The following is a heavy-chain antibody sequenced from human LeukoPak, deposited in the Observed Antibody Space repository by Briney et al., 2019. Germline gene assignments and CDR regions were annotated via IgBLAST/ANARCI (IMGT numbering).Heavy chain of an antibody. CDR1: GGSINNYY. J-gene: IGHJ5*02. CDR3: ARGPLTMTRGFDP. Sequence: SETLSLTCTVSGGSINNYYWSWIRQPPGKGLEWIGRIYTSGSTNYNPSLKTRVTMSVDTSKNQFSLKLSSVTAADTAVYYCARGPLTMTRGFDPWGQGTLVTVSS. V-gene: IGHV4-4*07. D-gene: IGHD4-17*01. CDR2: IYTSGST.